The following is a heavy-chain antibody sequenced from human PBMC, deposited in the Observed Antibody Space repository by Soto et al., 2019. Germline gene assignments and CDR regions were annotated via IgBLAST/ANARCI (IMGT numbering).Heavy chain of an antibody. CDR2: SSSYSGNT. D-gene: IGHD2-8*01. Sequence: QVQLVQSGAEVKKPGASVKVSCKVSGYTFSSYGISWVRQAPGQGLEWMGWSSSYSGNTNYAQRFQARFTMTTDTSSSTAYMELRSLTSDNTADYYSAGDGQSTRMVGLYYDLWGRGTLVTVSS. CDR3: AGDGQSTRMVGLYYDL. CDR1: GYTFSSYG. V-gene: IGHV1-18*04. J-gene: IGHJ2*01.